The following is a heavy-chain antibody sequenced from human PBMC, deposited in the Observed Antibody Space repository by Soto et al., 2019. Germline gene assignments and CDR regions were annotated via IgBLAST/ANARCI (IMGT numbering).Heavy chain of an antibody. CDR2: IIPIFGTA. D-gene: IGHD3-22*01. J-gene: IGHJ1*01. Sequence: ASVKVSCKASGGTFSSYAISWVRQAPGQGLEWMGGIIPIFGTANYAQKFQGRVTITADESTSTAYMELSSLRSEDTAVYYCAKFRYVSSDYYLAEYFQHWGRRTLVTVSA. CDR1: GGTFSSYA. V-gene: IGHV1-69*13. CDR3: AKFRYVSSDYYLAEYFQH.